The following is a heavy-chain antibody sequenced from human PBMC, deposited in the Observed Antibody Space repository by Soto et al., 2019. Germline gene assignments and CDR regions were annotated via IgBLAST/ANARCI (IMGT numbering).Heavy chain of an antibody. D-gene: IGHD6-19*01. CDR1: GYTLTELS. CDR2: FDPEDGET. CDR3: ATTATRFSSGWYYFDY. J-gene: IGHJ4*02. V-gene: IGHV1-24*01. Sequence: QVPLVQSGAEVKKPGASVKVSCKVSGYTLTELSMHWVRQAPGKGLEWMGGFDPEDGETIYAQKFQGRVTMTEDTSTDTAYMELSSLRSEDTAVYYCATTATRFSSGWYYFDYWGQGTLVTVSS.